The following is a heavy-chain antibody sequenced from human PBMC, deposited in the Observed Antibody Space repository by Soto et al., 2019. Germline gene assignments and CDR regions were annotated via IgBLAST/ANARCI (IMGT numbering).Heavy chain of an antibody. CDR3: ARTHRQLPKCNWFDP. CDR1: GGTFSSYA. Sequence: QVQLVQSGAEVQKPGSSVKVSCQASGGTFSSYAISWVRQAPGQGLEWMGGIIPIFGTANYAQKFKGRVTITAEESTSTDYMELSSLRSEDTAVYYCARTHRQLPKCNWFDPWGQGTLVTVSS. J-gene: IGHJ5*02. CDR2: IIPIFGTA. D-gene: IGHD6-6*01. V-gene: IGHV1-69*01.